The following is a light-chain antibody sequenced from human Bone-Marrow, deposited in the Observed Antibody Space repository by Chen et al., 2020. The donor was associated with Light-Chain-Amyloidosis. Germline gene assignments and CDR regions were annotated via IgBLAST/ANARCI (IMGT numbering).Light chain of an antibody. CDR1: SSNIGAGYD. J-gene: IGLJ2*01. CDR2: GNS. CDR3: QSYDTSLSGSV. V-gene: IGLV1-40*01. Sequence: QSVLTQPPSVSGAPGQRVTLSCTGSSSNIGAGYDVHWYRQLPGTAPKLLISGNSHRPSGVPDRFSGSRSGTSASLAISGLQAEDEADYYCQSYDTSLSGSVFGGGTKLTVL.